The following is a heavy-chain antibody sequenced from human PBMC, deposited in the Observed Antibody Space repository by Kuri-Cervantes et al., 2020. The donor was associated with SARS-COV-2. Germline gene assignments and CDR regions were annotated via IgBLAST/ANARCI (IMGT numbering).Heavy chain of an antibody. Sequence: GGSLRLSCKGSGYTFTSYWIGWVRQMPGKGLEWMGIIYPGDSDTRYSPSFQGQVTISADKSISTAYLQWSSLKASDTAMYYCARGSSTGNYWYDYWGQGTLVTGSS. CDR1: GYTFTSYW. J-gene: IGHJ4*02. V-gene: IGHV5-51*01. CDR3: ARGSSTGNYWYDY. D-gene: IGHD1-1*01. CDR2: IYPGDSDT.